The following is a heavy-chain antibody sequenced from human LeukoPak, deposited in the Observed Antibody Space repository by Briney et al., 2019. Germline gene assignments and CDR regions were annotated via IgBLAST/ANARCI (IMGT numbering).Heavy chain of an antibody. J-gene: IGHJ1*01. CDR1: GFTFSSYD. V-gene: IGHV3-13*01. CDR3: ARAFGGVIAN. D-gene: IGHD3-16*02. CDR2: IGTAGDT. Sequence: GVCLRLSCAASGFTFSSYDMHWVRQATGKGLEWVSAIGTAGDTYYPGSVKGRFTISRENAKNSLYLQMNSLGAGDTAVYYCARAFGGVIANWGQGTLVTVSS.